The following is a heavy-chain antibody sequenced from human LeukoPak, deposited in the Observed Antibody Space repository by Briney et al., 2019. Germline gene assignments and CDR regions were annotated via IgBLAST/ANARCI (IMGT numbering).Heavy chain of an antibody. CDR1: GFTFSSYA. V-gene: IGHV3-23*01. Sequence: GGSLRLSCAASGFTFSSYAMSWVRQAPGKGLEWVSAISGSGGSTYYADSVNGRFTISRDNSKNTLYLQVNSLRAEDTVVYYLGKYLQGPWVVLCYWGQGTLVTVSS. J-gene: IGHJ4*02. CDR2: ISGSGGST. CDR3: GKYLQGPWVVLCY. D-gene: IGHD2/OR15-2a*01.